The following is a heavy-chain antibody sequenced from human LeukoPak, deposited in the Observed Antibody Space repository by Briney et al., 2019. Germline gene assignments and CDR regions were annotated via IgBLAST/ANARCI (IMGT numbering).Heavy chain of an antibody. CDR2: RIGSSGST. D-gene: IGHD5-12*01. J-gene: IGHJ4*02. CDR3: AKGAYDYIEIGYFDS. CDR1: GFTSTNYA. Sequence: GGSLRLSCAASGFTSTNYAMNWVRQAPGKGLEWVSVRIGSSGSTDYADSVKGRFTISRDNSKNTLFLQMNSLRAEDTAIYYCAKGAYDYIEIGYFDSWGQGTLVTVSS. V-gene: IGHV3-23*01.